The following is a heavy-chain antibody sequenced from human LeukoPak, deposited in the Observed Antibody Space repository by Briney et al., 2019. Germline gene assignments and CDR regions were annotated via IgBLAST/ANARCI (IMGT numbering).Heavy chain of an antibody. D-gene: IGHD2-21*02. CDR2: INPSGGST. Sequence: ASVKVSYKASGYTFTSYYMHWVRQAPGQGLEWMGIINPSGGSTSYAQKFQGRVTMTRDTSTSTVYMELSSLRSEDTAVYYCARDGWEVTATYYFDYWGQGTLVTVSS. J-gene: IGHJ4*02. V-gene: IGHV1-46*01. CDR1: GYTFTSYY. CDR3: ARDGWEVTATYYFDY.